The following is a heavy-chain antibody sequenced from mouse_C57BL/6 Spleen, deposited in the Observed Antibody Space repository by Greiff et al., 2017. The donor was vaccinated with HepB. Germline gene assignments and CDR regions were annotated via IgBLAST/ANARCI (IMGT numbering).Heavy chain of an antibody. D-gene: IGHD2-1*01. CDR1: GFTFSNYW. J-gene: IGHJ4*01. CDR3: TPSGNYDYAMDY. CDR2: IRLKSDNYAT. V-gene: IGHV6-3*01. Sequence: EVQGVESGGGLVQPGGSMKLSCVASGFTFSNYWMNWVRQSPEKGLEWVAQIRLKSDNYATHYAESVKGRFTISRDDSKSSVYLQMNNLRAEDTGIYYCTPSGNYDYAMDYWGQGTSVTVSS.